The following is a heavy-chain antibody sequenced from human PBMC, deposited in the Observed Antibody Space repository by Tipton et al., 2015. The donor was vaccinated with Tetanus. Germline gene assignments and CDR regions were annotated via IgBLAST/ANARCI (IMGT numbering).Heavy chain of an antibody. Sequence: SLRLSCAASGFIFSSYGIHWVRQAPGKGLEWVAVSWYDGTDTYYADAVKGRFTISRDNSKNTLYLQMNSLRAEDTAVYYCAREADCSGGSFFSGDFDNWGQGTQVTGSS. CDR1: GFIFSSYG. CDR2: SWYDGTDT. J-gene: IGHJ4*02. D-gene: IGHD2-15*01. CDR3: AREADCSGGSFFSGDFDN. V-gene: IGHV3-33*01.